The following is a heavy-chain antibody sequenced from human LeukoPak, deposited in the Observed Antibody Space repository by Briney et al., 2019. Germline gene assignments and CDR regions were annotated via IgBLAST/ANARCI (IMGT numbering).Heavy chain of an antibody. J-gene: IGHJ4*02. CDR2: IYYSGST. D-gene: IGHD3-22*01. CDR3: ARDGTYYYDSSGYYSYYFDY. V-gene: IGHV4-59*12. CDR1: GVSISSYY. Sequence: SETLSLTCTVSGVSISSYYWSWIRQPPGKGLEWIGYIYYSGSTNYNPSLKSRVTMSVDTSKNQFSLKLSSVTAADTAVYYCARDGTYYYDSSGYYSYYFDYWGQGTLVTVSS.